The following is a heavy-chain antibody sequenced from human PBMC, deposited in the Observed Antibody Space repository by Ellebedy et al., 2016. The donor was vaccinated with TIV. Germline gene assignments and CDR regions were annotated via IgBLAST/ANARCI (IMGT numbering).Heavy chain of an antibody. Sequence: GESLKISCAASGFTFTTYSMNWVRQAPGKGLEWVSSISSSSNYMYYADSVKGRFTISRDNAKNSLYLQMNSLRAEDTAVYYCASHEGSYYYYYMDVWGKGTTVTVSS. J-gene: IGHJ6*03. CDR1: GFTFTTYS. D-gene: IGHD3-10*01. CDR3: ASHEGSYYYYYMDV. V-gene: IGHV3-21*06. CDR2: ISSSSNYM.